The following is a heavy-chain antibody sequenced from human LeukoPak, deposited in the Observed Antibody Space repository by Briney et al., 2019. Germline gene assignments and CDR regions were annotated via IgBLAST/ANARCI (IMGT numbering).Heavy chain of an antibody. Sequence: GGSLRLSCAASGFTVSSNYMSWVRQAPGKGLEWVSVIYSGGDTYYADSVKGRFTISRDTSKNTLYLQMNSLRAEDTAVYYCARDREPNTSGSCFDYWGQGTLVTVSS. V-gene: IGHV3-53*01. D-gene: IGHD6-19*01. J-gene: IGHJ4*02. CDR1: GFTVSSNY. CDR2: IYSGGDT. CDR3: ARDREPNTSGSCFDY.